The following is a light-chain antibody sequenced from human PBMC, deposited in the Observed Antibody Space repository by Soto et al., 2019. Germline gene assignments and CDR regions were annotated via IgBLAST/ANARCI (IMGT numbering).Light chain of an antibody. CDR2: GAS. J-gene: IGKJ1*01. V-gene: IGKV3-20*01. Sequence: EIVLTQSPGTLSLSPGERATLSCRASQSVSSNYLAWYQQKPGQAPRLLIYGASSRATGIPDRFSGSGSGTDFTLTIRRLEPEDFAVYYCQQYGSTRTFGQGTKVDI. CDR3: QQYGSTRT. CDR1: QSVSSNY.